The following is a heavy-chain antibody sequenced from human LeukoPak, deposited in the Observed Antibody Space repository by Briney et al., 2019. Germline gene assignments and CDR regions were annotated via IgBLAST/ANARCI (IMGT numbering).Heavy chain of an antibody. V-gene: IGHV3-23*01. CDR1: GFTFSSYA. CDR2: ISGSGGST. Sequence: GGSLRLSCAASGFTFSSYAISWVRQAPGKGLECVSAISGSGGSTYYADSVKGRFTISRDNSKNTLYLQMNSLRAEDTAVYYCAKVSGYSGSYASNYFDYWGQGTLVTVSS. J-gene: IGHJ4*02. D-gene: IGHD1-26*01. CDR3: AKVSGYSGSYASNYFDY.